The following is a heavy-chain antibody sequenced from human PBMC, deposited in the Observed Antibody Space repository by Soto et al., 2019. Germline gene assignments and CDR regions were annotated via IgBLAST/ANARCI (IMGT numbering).Heavy chain of an antibody. V-gene: IGHV1-3*05. D-gene: IGHD2-15*01. CDR1: GYTFTSYA. CDR2: INAGNGNT. Sequence: QVQLVQSGAEEKKPGASVKVSCKASGYTFTSYAMHWVRQAPGQRLEWMGWINAGNGNTKYSQKFQGRVTITRDTAASTAYMELSSLRSEDTAVYYCARGVAPYYFDYWGQGPLLTVSS. J-gene: IGHJ4*02. CDR3: ARGVAPYYFDY.